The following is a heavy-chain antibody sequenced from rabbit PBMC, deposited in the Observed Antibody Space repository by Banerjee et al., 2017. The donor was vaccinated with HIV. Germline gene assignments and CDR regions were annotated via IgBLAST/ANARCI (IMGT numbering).Heavy chain of an antibody. CDR3: ARSANIGSYPYYYGMDL. J-gene: IGHJ6*01. V-gene: IGHV1S45*01. CDR2: IDTGDSDT. D-gene: IGHD1-1*01. Sequence: QQQLEESGGGLVKPGGTLTLTCTASGFSFSGILYMCWVRQAPGKGLEWIACIDTGDSDTYFATWAKGRFTVSKTSSTTVTLQMTSLTAADTATYFCARSANIGSYPYYYGMDLWGQGTLVTVS. CDR1: GFSFSGILY.